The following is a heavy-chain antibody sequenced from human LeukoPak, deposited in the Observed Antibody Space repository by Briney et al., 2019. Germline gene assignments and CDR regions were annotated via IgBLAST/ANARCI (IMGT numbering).Heavy chain of an antibody. D-gene: IGHD2-2*01. CDR3: ARAARGPADCFDY. CDR2: ISSSSSYI. J-gene: IGHJ4*02. Sequence: GGSLRLSCAASGFTFSSYSMNWVRQAPGKGLEWVSSISSSSSYIYYADSVKGRFTISRDNAKNSLYLQMNSLRAEDTAVYYCARAARGPADCFDYWGQGTLVTVSS. CDR1: GFTFSSYS. V-gene: IGHV3-21*01.